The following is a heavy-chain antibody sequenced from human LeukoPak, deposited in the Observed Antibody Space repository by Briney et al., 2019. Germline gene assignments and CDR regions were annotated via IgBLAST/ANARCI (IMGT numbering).Heavy chain of an antibody. CDR2: ISSSGSTI. D-gene: IGHD2-15*01. J-gene: IGHJ2*01. Sequence: SGGSLRLSCAASGFTFSRYEMNWVSQAPGKWLEWVSYISSSGSTIYYADSVKGRFTISRDNAKNSLYLQMNSLRAEDTAVYYCARAAEDIVVVVAAGWYFDLWGRGTLVTVSS. CDR1: GFTFSRYE. CDR3: ARAAEDIVVVVAAGWYFDL. V-gene: IGHV3-48*03.